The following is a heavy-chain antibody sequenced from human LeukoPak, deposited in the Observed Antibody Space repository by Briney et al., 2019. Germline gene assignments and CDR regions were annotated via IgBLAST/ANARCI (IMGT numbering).Heavy chain of an antibody. Sequence: SETLSLTRAVYGGSFSGYYWSWIRQPPGKGLEWIGEINHSGSTNYNPSLKSRVTISVDTSKNQFSLKLSSVTAADTAVYYCARVELNYDILTGYSNDAFDIWGQGTMVTVSS. D-gene: IGHD3-9*01. CDR2: INHSGST. V-gene: IGHV4-34*01. J-gene: IGHJ3*02. CDR1: GGSFSGYY. CDR3: ARVELNYDILTGYSNDAFDI.